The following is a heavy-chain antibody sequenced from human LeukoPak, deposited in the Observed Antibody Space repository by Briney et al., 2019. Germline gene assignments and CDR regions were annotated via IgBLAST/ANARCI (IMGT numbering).Heavy chain of an antibody. Sequence: SETLSLTCSVSGVSISSYYWSWIRQPPGKGLEWIGYIYSSGKTNYNPSLKSRVTISVDTSKNQFSLQLNSVTPEDTAVYYCVRSGSEGALDYWGQGTLVTVSS. D-gene: IGHD3-16*01. J-gene: IGHJ4*02. CDR3: VRSGSEGALDY. CDR2: IYSSGKT. CDR1: GVSISSYY. V-gene: IGHV4-59*12.